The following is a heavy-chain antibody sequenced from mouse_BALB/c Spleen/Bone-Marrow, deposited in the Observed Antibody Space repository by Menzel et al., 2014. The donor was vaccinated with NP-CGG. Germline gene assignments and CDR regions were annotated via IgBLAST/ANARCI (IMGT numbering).Heavy chain of an antibody. V-gene: IGHV1S81*02. Sequence: VQLQQSGAELVKPGASVKLSCKASGYTFTSYYMYWVKQRPGQGLEWIGGINPSNGGTNFNEKFKSKATLTVDKSSSTAYMQLSSLTSEDSAVYYCTRDGYDPLYAMDYWGQGTSVTVSS. D-gene: IGHD2-3*01. CDR1: GYTFTSYY. J-gene: IGHJ4*01. CDR3: TRDGYDPLYAMDY. CDR2: INPSNGGT.